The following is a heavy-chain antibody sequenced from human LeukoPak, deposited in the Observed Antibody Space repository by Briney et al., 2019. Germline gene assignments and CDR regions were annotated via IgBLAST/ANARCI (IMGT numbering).Heavy chain of an antibody. CDR3: ARGFSNAVQYDSGIAKDAFDG. Sequence: PRTLSLTRSVSVGSPSSGVYYCDWIRHPPGRGLEWSAYIYFRGDTYYSPSITSPVTISVDTYKNQFSMKRSSVTAADTAVYYWARGFSNAVQYDSGIAKDAFDGWGQGTMVTVSA. CDR1: VGSPSSGVYY. V-gene: IGHV4-30-4*08. CDR2: IYFRGDT. J-gene: IGHJ3*01. D-gene: IGHD3-10*01.